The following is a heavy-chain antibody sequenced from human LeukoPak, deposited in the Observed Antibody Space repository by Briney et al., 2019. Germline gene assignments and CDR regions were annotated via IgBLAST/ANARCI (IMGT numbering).Heavy chain of an antibody. D-gene: IGHD2-2*01. CDR3: TSRYCTTTNCYSFDN. J-gene: IGHJ3*02. V-gene: IGHV3-21*01. Sequence: GGSLRLSCAVSGLSFKTYSMNWVRQAPGKGLEWVSSISSSSTHILYSDSVKGRFSISRDNAKNSLYLQMNNLRLEDTAVYYCTSRYCTTTNCYSFDNWGQGTLVTVSS. CDR2: ISSSSTHI. CDR1: GLSFKTYS.